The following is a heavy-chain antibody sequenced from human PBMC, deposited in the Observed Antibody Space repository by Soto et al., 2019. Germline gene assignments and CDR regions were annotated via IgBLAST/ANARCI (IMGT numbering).Heavy chain of an antibody. CDR1: GGSVSSGSYY. D-gene: IGHD3-9*01. V-gene: IGHV4-61*01. CDR3: ARRGSYDILTGYYNDAFDI. Sequence: SETLSLTCTVSGGSVSSGSYYWSWIRQPPGKGLEWIGYIYYSGSTNYNPSLKSRVTISVDTSKNQFSLKLSSVTAADTAVYYCARRGSYDILTGYYNDAFDIWGQGTMVTVSS. J-gene: IGHJ3*02. CDR2: IYYSGST.